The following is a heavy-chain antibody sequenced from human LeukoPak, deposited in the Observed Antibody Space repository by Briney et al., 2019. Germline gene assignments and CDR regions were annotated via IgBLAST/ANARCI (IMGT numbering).Heavy chain of an antibody. D-gene: IGHD3-9*01. V-gene: IGHV1-69*04. CDR1: GGTFSSYA. Sequence: SVKVSCKASGGTFSSYAISWVRQAPGQGLEWMGRFIPILGIANYAQKFQGRVTITADKSTSTAYMELSSLRSEDTAVYYCAREHYDILTGYYGLDAFDIWGQGTMVTVSS. CDR3: AREHYDILTGYYGLDAFDI. J-gene: IGHJ3*02. CDR2: FIPILGIA.